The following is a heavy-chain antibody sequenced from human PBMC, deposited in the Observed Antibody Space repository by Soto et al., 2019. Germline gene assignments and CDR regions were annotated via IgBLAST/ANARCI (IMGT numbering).Heavy chain of an antibody. V-gene: IGHV4-30-2*06. CDR1: GCSITMRCYS. CDR2: TYQSGSA. Sequence: IMSLTSPVSGCSITMRCYSWPWIRQSPGKGLEWIGYTYQSGSAYYNPSLKSRVTISVDRSKNQFSLNLTSVTAADTAVYYCARAYYGMDVWGQGTTVT. CDR3: ARAYYGMDV. J-gene: IGHJ6*02.